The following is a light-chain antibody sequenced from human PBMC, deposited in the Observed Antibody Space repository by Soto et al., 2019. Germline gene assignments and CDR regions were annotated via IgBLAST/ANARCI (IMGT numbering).Light chain of an antibody. CDR3: SAHTDSITPI. V-gene: IGLV2-14*03. Sequence: QSVLTQPASVSGSPGQSITISCAGNSSDVGGYNHVSWYQHRPGNAPNPIIYDVSNRPSAIPNRFSGSKSSATASLTLSGLPAEDPANHSFSAHTDSITPIFATGTK. CDR1: SSDVGGYNH. CDR2: DVS. J-gene: IGLJ1*01.